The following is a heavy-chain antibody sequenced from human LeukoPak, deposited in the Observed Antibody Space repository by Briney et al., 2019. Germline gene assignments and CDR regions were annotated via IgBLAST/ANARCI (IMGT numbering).Heavy chain of an antibody. CDR2: IKEDGSEK. V-gene: IGHV3-7*01. Sequence: PGGSLRLSCAASGFTFSNYWMSWVRQAPGKGLECVANIKEDGSEKNYVDSVKGRFTTSRDNAKNSLYLQMNSLRAEDTAVYYCARYARGPLDWGQGTLVTVSS. D-gene: IGHD6-6*01. J-gene: IGHJ4*02. CDR3: ARYARGPLD. CDR1: GFTFSNYW.